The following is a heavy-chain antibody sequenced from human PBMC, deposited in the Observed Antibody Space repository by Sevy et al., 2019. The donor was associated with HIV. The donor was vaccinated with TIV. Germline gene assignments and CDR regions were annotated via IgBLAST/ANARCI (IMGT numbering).Heavy chain of an antibody. CDR1: GYTFTDTGYY. CDR3: ARESYDFWTGPVDYDYGMDV. J-gene: IGHJ6*02. Sequence: ASVKVSCKASGYTFTDTGYYVHWVRRAPGQGLEWMGWINPKSGATNYAQKFQGRVTMTRDTSVSTANMELSRLRSDDTAVYYCARESYDFWTGPVDYDYGMDVWGQGTTVTVSS. CDR2: INPKSGAT. V-gene: IGHV1-2*02. D-gene: IGHD3-3*01.